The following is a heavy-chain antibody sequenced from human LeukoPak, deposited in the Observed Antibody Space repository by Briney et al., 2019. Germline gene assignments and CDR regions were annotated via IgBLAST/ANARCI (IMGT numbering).Heavy chain of an antibody. CDR3: ARDGGRWLQSYYFDF. D-gene: IGHD5-24*01. Sequence: PGGSLRLSCAASGFTFDDYDMSWVRQPPGKGLEWVSYISSSSRDIYYAESVKGRFTISRGNTRSSLYLQMNSLRVEDTGVYYCARDGGRWLQSYYFDFWGQGTVVTVSS. V-gene: IGHV3-48*01. CDR1: GFTFDDYD. CDR2: ISSSSRDI. J-gene: IGHJ4*02.